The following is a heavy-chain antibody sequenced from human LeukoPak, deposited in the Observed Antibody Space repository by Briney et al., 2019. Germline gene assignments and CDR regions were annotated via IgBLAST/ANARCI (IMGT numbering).Heavy chain of an antibody. CDR2: ISGRSSYK. CDR3: ARDFYDTSGYYYDY. V-gene: IGHV3-21*01. CDR1: GFTFSRYS. J-gene: IGHJ4*02. D-gene: IGHD3-22*01. Sequence: SGGSLRLSCAASGFTFSRYSMNWVRQAPGKGLEWVSSISGRSSYKYYADSVKGRFTISRDNAKNSLYLQMNSLRAEDTAVYYCARDFYDTSGYYYDYWGQGTLVTVSS.